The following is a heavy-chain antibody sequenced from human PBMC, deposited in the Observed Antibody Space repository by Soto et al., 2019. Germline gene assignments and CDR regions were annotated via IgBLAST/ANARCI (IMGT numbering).Heavy chain of an antibody. CDR2: INPNSGGT. Sequence: ASVKVSCKASGYTFTGYYMHWVRQAPGQGLEWMGWINPNSGGTNYAQKFQGRVTMTRDTSISTAYMELSRLRSDDTALYYCARAGSSIGSGYYYFDYWGQGTLVTVSS. CDR1: GYTFTGYY. J-gene: IGHJ4*02. D-gene: IGHD3-22*01. V-gene: IGHV1-2*02. CDR3: ARAGSSIGSGYYYFDY.